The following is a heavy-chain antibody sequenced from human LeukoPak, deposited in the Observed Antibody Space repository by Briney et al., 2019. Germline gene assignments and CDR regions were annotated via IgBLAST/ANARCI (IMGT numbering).Heavy chain of an antibody. CDR1: GYTFTSYG. Sequence: ASVKVSFKASGYTFTSYGISWVRQAPGQGLEWMGWISAYNGNTNYAQKLQGRVTMTTDTSTSTAYMELRSLRSDDTAVYYCARSWIWDSSSWPFDYWGQGTLVTVSS. J-gene: IGHJ4*02. CDR3: ARSWIWDSSSWPFDY. D-gene: IGHD6-13*01. CDR2: ISAYNGNT. V-gene: IGHV1-18*01.